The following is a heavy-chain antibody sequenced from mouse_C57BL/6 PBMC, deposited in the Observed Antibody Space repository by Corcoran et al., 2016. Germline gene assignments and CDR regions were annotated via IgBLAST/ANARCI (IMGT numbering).Heavy chain of an antibody. CDR2: INPNNGGT. D-gene: IGHD1-1*01. CDR1: GYTFTGYN. CDR3: ARSHHYYGSSHYAMDY. J-gene: IGHJ4*01. Sequence: EVHLQQSGPELVKPGASVRIPCNASGYTFTGYNMDWVKQSHGKSLEWIGEINPNNGGTIYNQKFKGKATLTVDKSSSTAYMELRSLTSEDTAVYYCARSHHYYGSSHYAMDYWGQGTSVTVSS. V-gene: IGHV1-18*01.